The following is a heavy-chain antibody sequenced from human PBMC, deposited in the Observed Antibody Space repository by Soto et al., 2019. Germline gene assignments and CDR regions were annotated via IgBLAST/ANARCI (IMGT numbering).Heavy chain of an antibody. D-gene: IGHD3-22*01. V-gene: IGHV3-48*02. CDR1: GFTFSSYS. J-gene: IGHJ6*02. CDR2: ISSSSSTI. Sequence: PGGSLRLSCAASGFTFSSYSMNWVRQAPGKGLEWVSYISSSSSTIYYADSVKGRFTISRDNAKNSLYLQMNSLRDEDTAVYYCARDDDDSSGYYYSLLDGMDVWGQGTTVTVSS. CDR3: ARDDDDSSGYYYSLLDGMDV.